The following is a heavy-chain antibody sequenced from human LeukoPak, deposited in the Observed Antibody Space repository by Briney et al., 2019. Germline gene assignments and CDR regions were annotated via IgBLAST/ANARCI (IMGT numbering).Heavy chain of an antibody. D-gene: IGHD6-13*01. Sequence: GGSLRLSCAASGFTFSSYAMSWVRQAPGKGLEWVSAISGSGGSTYYADSVKGRFTISRDNSKNTLYLQMNSLRAEDTAVYYRAKDDSRYYYYMDVWGKGTTVTVSS. CDR2: ISGSGGST. J-gene: IGHJ6*03. CDR1: GFTFSSYA. V-gene: IGHV3-23*01. CDR3: AKDDSRYYYYMDV.